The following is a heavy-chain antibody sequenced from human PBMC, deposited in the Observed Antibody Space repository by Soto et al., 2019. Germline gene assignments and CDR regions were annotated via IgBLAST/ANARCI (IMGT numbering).Heavy chain of an antibody. V-gene: IGHV4-59*08. D-gene: IGHD1-26*01. J-gene: IGHJ5*02. CDR2: ISYNGKI. Sequence: QVQLQESGPGLMKPSETLSLTCTVSGGSISSYFWGWIRQAPGKGLEWIGQISYNGKINYNPSLRSRVTIAPDTSKHQFSLRLASVTAADTAIYYCARHGWELLRPQSIWFDPWGQGTLVTVSS. CDR3: ARHGWELLRPQSIWFDP. CDR1: GGSISSYF.